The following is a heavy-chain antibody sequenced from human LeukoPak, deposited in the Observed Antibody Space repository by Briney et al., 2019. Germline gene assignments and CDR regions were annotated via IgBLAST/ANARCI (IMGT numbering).Heavy chain of an antibody. D-gene: IGHD2-2*02. CDR3: ARSHDCSSTSCYTMGYYMDV. V-gene: IGHV1-69*13. CDR2: IIPIFGTA. J-gene: IGHJ6*03. CDR1: GGTFSSYA. Sequence: ASVTVSCKASGGTFSSYAISWVRQAPGQGLEWMGGIIPIFGTANYAQMFQGRITIIAASSTKNAYMELSSLRSEDTAVYYCARSHDCSSTSCYTMGYYMDVWGKGTTVTVSS.